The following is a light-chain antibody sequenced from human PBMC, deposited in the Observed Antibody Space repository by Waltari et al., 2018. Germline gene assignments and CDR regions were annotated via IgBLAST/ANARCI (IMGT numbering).Light chain of an antibody. J-gene: IGKJ1*01. CDR2: GAS. CDR3: QQYNNWPLT. V-gene: IGKV3-15*01. Sequence: EIVMTQSPATLSVSPGERATLSCRANQSASSNLAWYQQKRGQAPRLLIYGASTRATGIPARFSGSGSGTDFTLTISSLQSEDFAVYYCQQYNNWPLTFGQGTKVEIK. CDR1: QSASSN.